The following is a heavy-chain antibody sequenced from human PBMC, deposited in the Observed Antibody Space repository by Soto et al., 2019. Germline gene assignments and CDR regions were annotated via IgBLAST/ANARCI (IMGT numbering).Heavy chain of an antibody. Sequence: ASVKVSCKASGYTFTSYYMHWVRQAPGQGLEWMGIINPSGGSTSYAQKFQGRVTMTRDTSTSTVYMELSSLRSEDTAAYYCVRDYPGATGRGWFDPWGQGTLVTVSS. CDR3: VRDYPGATGRGWFDP. J-gene: IGHJ5*02. CDR2: INPSGGST. V-gene: IGHV1-46*01. D-gene: IGHD1-26*01. CDR1: GYTFTSYY.